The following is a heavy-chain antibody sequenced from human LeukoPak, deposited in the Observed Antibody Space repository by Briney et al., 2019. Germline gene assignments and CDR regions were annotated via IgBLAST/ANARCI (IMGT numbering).Heavy chain of an antibody. CDR3: ARGWGHTRYDYVWGSYRPYFDY. D-gene: IGHD3-16*02. Sequence: SETLSLTCAVYGGSFSDYYWSWIRQPPGKGLEWIGEINYSGSANYNPSLKSRVTISVDTSKNQFSLKLSSVTAADTAVYYCARGWGHTRYDYVWGSYRPYFDYWGQGTLVTVSS. V-gene: IGHV4-34*01. CDR1: GGSFSDYY. J-gene: IGHJ4*02. CDR2: INYSGSA.